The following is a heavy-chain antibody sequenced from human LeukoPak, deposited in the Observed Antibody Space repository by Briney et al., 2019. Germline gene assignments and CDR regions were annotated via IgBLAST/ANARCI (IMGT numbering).Heavy chain of an antibody. V-gene: IGHV3-49*04. J-gene: IGHJ6*03. CDR3: TSALTYYYDSSGYYPPYYYYMDV. D-gene: IGHD3-22*01. Sequence: GGSLRLSCTASGFTFGDYAMSWVRQAPGKGLEWVGFIRSKAYGGTTEYAASVKGRFTISRDDSKSIAYLQMNSLKTEDTAVYYCTSALTYYYDSSGYYPPYYYYMDVWDKGTTVTVSS. CDR2: IRSKAYGGTT. CDR1: GFTFGDYA.